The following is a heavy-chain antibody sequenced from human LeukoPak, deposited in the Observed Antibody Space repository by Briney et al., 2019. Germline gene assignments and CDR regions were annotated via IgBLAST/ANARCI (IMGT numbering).Heavy chain of an antibody. V-gene: IGHV3-74*01. CDR2: INSDGSST. J-gene: IGHJ4*02. CDR1: GFTFSSYW. D-gene: IGHD5-24*01. Sequence: PGGSLRLSCAASGFTFSSYWMHWVRQAPGKGLVWVSRINSDGSSTSYADSVKGRFTISRDNAENTLYLQMNSLRAEDTAVYYCAILQMATTPTTLHNFDYWGQGTLVTVSS. CDR3: AILQMATTPTTLHNFDY.